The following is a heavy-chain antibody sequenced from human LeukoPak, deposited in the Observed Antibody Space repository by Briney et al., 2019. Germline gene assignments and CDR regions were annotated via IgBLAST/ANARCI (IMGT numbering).Heavy chain of an antibody. CDR3: AKDYYDSSGYYLTNDAFDI. D-gene: IGHD3-22*01. V-gene: IGHV3-23*01. J-gene: IGHJ3*02. CDR2: ISGSGGST. Sequence: GGSLRLSXAASGFTFSSYAMSWVRQAPGKGLEWVSAISGSGGSTYYADSVKGRFTISRDNSKNTLYLQMNSLRAEDTAVYYCAKDYYDSSGYYLTNDAFDIWGQGTMVTVSS. CDR1: GFTFSSYA.